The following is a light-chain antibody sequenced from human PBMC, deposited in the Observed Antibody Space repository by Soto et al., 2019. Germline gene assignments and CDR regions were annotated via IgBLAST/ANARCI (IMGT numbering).Light chain of an antibody. J-gene: IGLJ1*01. CDR1: TSDVGIYNY. V-gene: IGLV2-8*01. CDR3: SSYAGSNNFV. CDR2: EVS. Sequence: QSVGSEPPAAAGSPGQSVTISCTRSTSDVGIYNYVSWYQQHPGEAPKLMLYEVSKRPSGVPDRFSGSKSGNTASLTVSGLQADDEADYYCSSYAGSNNFVFGTGTKVTVL.